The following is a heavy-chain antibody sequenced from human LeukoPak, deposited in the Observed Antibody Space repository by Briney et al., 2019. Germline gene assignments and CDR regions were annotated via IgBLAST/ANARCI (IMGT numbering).Heavy chain of an antibody. D-gene: IGHD7-27*01. CDR1: GFTFSSYS. CDR3: ASGGYALGIRKDPFDY. J-gene: IGHJ4*02. CDR2: ISNSSSYI. V-gene: IGHV3-21*01. Sequence: GGSLRLVCAAAGFTFSSYSMNWVRQAPGKGQEWGTSISNSSSYIYYADSVKGLFTHSRDNAKNSLYLQMNSLRAEDTAVYYCASGGYALGIRKDPFDYWGQGTLVTVSS.